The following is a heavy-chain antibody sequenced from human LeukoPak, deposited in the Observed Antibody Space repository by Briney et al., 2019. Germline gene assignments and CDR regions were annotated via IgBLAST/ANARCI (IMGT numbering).Heavy chain of an antibody. CDR2: VYSGGST. D-gene: IGHD6-13*01. V-gene: IGHV3-53*01. Sequence: GGSLRLSCAASGFTVSSNYMSWVRQAPGKGLEWVSVVYSGGSTYYADSVKGRFTISRDNSKNTLYLQMNSLRAEDTAVYYCARDSLYSSSWSPRAFDIWGQGTMVTVSS. J-gene: IGHJ3*02. CDR3: ARDSLYSSSWSPRAFDI. CDR1: GFTVSSNY.